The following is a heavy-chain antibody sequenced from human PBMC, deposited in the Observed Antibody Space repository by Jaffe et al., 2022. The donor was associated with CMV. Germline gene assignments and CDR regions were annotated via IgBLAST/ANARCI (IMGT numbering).Heavy chain of an antibody. CDR3: AKDLSPSGRDGMDV. CDR1: RFTLSRQA. J-gene: IGHJ6*02. Sequence: EVQLLESGGGLVQPGGSLRLSCAASRFTLSRQAMSWARKAPGKGLEWVSSVSGSGGNTYYADSVKGRFTISRDDSKNTVYLQMNSLRAEDTAIYYCAKDLSPSGRDGMDVWGQGTTVTVSS. V-gene: IGHV3-23*01. D-gene: IGHD3-10*01. CDR2: VSGSGGNT.